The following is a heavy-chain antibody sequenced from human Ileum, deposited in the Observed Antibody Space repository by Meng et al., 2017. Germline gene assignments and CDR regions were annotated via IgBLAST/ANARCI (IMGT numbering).Heavy chain of an antibody. V-gene: IGHV4-34*01. CDR3: ARRVGATPYAYNWLDP. Sequence: QVQQQQWGEGPLKPSETLSLTCGVYGGSFSGYYWSWIRQPPGKGLEWIGEIDHSGGTNYNPSLKNRVTISVDTSNNRFSLKLSSVKAADTALYFCARRVGATPYAYNWLDPWGQGTLVTVSS. CDR2: IDHSGGT. D-gene: IGHD1-26*01. J-gene: IGHJ5*02. CDR1: GGSFSGYY.